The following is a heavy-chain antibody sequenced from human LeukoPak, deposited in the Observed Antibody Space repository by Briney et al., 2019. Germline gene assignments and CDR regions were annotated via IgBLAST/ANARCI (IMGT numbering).Heavy chain of an antibody. J-gene: IGHJ6*02. Sequence: SETLSLTCTVSSGSISSYYWSWIRQPPGKGLEWIGYIYYSGSTNYNPSLKSRVTISVDTSKNQFSLKLSSVAAADTAVYYCAKDRLVRYSYYGMDVWGQGTTVTVSS. V-gene: IGHV4-59*01. CDR1: SGSISSYY. CDR3: AKDRLVRYSYYGMDV. D-gene: IGHD6-19*01. CDR2: IYYSGST.